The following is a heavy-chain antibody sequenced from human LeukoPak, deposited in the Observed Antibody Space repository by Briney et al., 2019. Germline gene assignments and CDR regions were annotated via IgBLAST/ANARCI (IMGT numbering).Heavy chain of an antibody. CDR1: GFTFSSYA. V-gene: IGHV3-23*01. Sequence: GGSLRLSCAASGFTFSSYAMSWVRQAPGKGLEWVSAISGSGGSTYYADSVKGRFTISRDNSKSTLYLQMNSLRAEDTAVYYCAKSGYDILTGYFPAGDYYYYGMDVWGQGTTVTVSS. J-gene: IGHJ6*02. CDR2: ISGSGGST. CDR3: AKSGYDILTGYFPAGDYYYYGMDV. D-gene: IGHD3-9*01.